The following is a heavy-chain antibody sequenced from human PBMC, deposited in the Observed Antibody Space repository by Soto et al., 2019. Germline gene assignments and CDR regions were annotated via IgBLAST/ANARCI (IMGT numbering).Heavy chain of an antibody. D-gene: IGHD4-4*01. J-gene: IGHJ6*02. V-gene: IGHV3-30*18. CDR2: ISYDGSNK. CDR1: GWTFSSYG. Sequence: GGSLRLSCAASGWTFSSYGMHWVRQAPGKGLEWVAVISYDGSNKYYADSVKGRFTISRDNSKNTLYLQMNSLRAEDTAVYYCAKSPLLTTVTTCMDVWGQGTTVTVSS. CDR3: AKSPLLTTVTTCMDV.